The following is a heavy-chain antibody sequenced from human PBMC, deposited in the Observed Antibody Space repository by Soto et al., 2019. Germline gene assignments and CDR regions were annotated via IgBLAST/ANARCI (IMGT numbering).Heavy chain of an antibody. D-gene: IGHD6-6*01. CDR3: ARGQLVPYYYYYGMDV. CDR1: GGTFSSYA. CDR2: IIPIFGTA. J-gene: IGHJ6*02. V-gene: IGHV1-69*06. Sequence: QVQLVQSGAEVKKPGSSVKVSCKASGGTFSSYAISWVRQAPGQGLEWMGGIIPIFGTANYAQKFQGRVTINADKSTSTGYRELSSLRSEDTAVYYCARGQLVPYYYYYGMDVWGQGTTVTVSS.